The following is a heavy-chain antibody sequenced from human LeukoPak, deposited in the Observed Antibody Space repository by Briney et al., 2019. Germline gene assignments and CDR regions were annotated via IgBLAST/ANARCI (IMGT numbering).Heavy chain of an antibody. D-gene: IGHD2-15*01. CDR1: GFTFSSYS. CDR3: ARIVVVAATLNDDWFDP. J-gene: IGHJ5*02. CDR2: ISSSSSYI. V-gene: IGHV3-21*01. Sequence: GGSLRLSCAASGFTFSSYSMNWVRQAPGKGLEWVSSISSSSSYIYYADSVKGRFTISRDNAKNSLCLQMNSLRAEDTAVYYCARIVVVAATLNDDWFDPWGQGTLVTVSS.